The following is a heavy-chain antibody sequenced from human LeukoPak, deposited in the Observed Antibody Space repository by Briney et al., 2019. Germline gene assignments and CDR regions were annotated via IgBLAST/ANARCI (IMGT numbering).Heavy chain of an antibody. CDR1: GFTFSSYS. J-gene: IGHJ4*02. CDR2: ISSSSSYI. D-gene: IGHD2/OR15-2a*01. V-gene: IGHV3-21*01. CDR3: AVFQSLTGSPSDDY. Sequence: PGGSLRLSCAASGFTFSSYSMNWVRQAPGKGLEWVSSISSSSSYIYYADSVKGRFTISRDNAKNSLYLQMNSLRAEDTAVYYCAVFQSLTGSPSDDYWGQGTLVTVSS.